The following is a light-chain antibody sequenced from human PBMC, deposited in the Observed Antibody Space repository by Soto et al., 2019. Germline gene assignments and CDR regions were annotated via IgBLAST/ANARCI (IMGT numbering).Light chain of an antibody. CDR2: DVS. J-gene: IGLJ1*01. CDR1: RSEIGCYKF. CDR3: SSYTSSSTLPYV. V-gene: IGLV2-14*01. Sequence: QSLLTQPAPVSGSPGQAITISCTGNRSEIGCYKFVSWYQQHPGKAPKLMFYDVSNRPSGVSNRFSGSKSGNTASLTISGLQAEDEADYYCSSYTSSSTLPYVFGTGTKVTVL.